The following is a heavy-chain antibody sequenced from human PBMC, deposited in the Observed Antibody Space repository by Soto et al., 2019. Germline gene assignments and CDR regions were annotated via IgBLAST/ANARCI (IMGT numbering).Heavy chain of an antibody. CDR1: GFTFSSYG. D-gene: IGHD4-4*01. J-gene: IGHJ4*02. Sequence: PGGSLRLSCAASGFTFSSYGMHWVRQAPGKGLEWVAVISYDGSNKYYADSVKGRFTISRDNSKNTLYLQMNSLRAEDTAVYYCAKDEVDSNPIFAYWGQGTLVTVSS. CDR3: AKDEVDSNPIFAY. V-gene: IGHV3-30*18. CDR2: ISYDGSNK.